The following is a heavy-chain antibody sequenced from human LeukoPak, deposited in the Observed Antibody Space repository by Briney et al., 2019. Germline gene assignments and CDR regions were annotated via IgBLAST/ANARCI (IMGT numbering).Heavy chain of an antibody. J-gene: IGHJ3*02. CDR2: ISPIVSIA. CDR1: GGTFSSYT. Sequence: SVKVSCKASGGTFSSYTISWVRQAPGQGLEWMGGISPIVSIANYAQKYQGRVTITADKSPSTAYMELSSQRSEDTAVYYCARFRETTVAPDPFDIWGQGTMVTVSS. D-gene: IGHD4-11*01. CDR3: ARFRETTVAPDPFDI. V-gene: IGHV1-69*10.